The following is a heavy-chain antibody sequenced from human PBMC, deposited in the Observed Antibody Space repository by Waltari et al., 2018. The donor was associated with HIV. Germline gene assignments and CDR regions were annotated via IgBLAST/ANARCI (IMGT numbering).Heavy chain of an antibody. D-gene: IGHD3-10*01. CDR2: MFYSEGT. CDR1: GGSINSTSYY. J-gene: IGHJ5*02. Sequence: QLQLQESGPGLVKPSETLSLICSISGGSINSTSYYWGWIRQPPGKGLEWIGRMFYSEGTYYNACHKSRVTISVDTAKNQFSLKLSSVTAGDTALYYCARQAYYYGSGSANWFDPWGQGTLVTVTS. V-gene: IGHV4-39*01. CDR3: ARQAYYYGSGSANWFDP.